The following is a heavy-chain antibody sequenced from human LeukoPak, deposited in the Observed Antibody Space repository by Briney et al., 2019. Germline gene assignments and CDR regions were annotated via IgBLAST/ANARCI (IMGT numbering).Heavy chain of an antibody. D-gene: IGHD3-9*01. CDR2: IYSSGTT. J-gene: IGHJ5*02. CDR3: VRDLHYDILTGYYIRWFDP. Sequence: PSETLSLTCAVYGGSFSSYYWGWIHQPPGKGPEWIGSIYSSGTTYYNPSLKSRVTISVDTSKNQFSLKLSSVTAADTAMYFCVRDLHYDILTGYYIRWFDPWGQGTLVTVSS. V-gene: IGHV4-39*07. CDR1: GGSFSSYY.